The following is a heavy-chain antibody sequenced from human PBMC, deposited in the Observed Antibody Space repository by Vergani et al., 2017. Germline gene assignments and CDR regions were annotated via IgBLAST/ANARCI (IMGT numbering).Heavy chain of an antibody. CDR2: IGVDGDR. D-gene: IGHD2-2*01. Sequence: EVQLVESGGGLVQPGGSLRLSCTVSGFTFSSNDFHWVRQTAGKGLEWVSSIGVDGDRYYSDSVKGRFTISRDNAKNSLYLQMDSLRAEDTAVYYCAREYSSTSGRAFDFWGQGTKVTVSS. CDR3: AREYSSTSGRAFDF. CDR1: GFTFSSND. V-gene: IGHV3-13*01. J-gene: IGHJ3*01.